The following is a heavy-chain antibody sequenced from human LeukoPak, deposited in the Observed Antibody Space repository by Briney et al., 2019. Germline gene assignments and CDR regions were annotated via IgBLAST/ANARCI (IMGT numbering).Heavy chain of an antibody. D-gene: IGHD3-22*01. J-gene: IGHJ4*02. Sequence: SETLSLTCSVSGSSITTDFYWAWIRQPPGKGLEWIADTWHTGSAYFNPSLKSRVTMSVDTSKNQLSLRLTSVTAADTAVYFCSRRKYAYDRNGFYTENFFDTWGLGTLVTDSS. V-gene: IGHV4-38-2*01. CDR1: GSSITTDFY. CDR2: TWHTGSA. CDR3: SRRKYAYDRNGFYTENFFDT.